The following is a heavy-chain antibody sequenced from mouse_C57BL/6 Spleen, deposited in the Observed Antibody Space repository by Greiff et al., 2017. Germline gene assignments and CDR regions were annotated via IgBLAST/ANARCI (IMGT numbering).Heavy chain of an antibody. CDR1: GYAFSSSW. V-gene: IGHV1-80*01. J-gene: IGHJ3*01. D-gene: IGHD2-3*01. CDR3: ARGRDGYSPWFAY. CDR2: IYPGDGDT. Sequence: VQLQESGAELVKPGASVKISCKASGYAFSSSWMNWVKQRPGKGLEWIEQIYPGDGDTNYNGKFKGKATLTADKSSSTAYMQLSSLTSEDSAVYFCARGRDGYSPWFAYWGQGTLVTVSA.